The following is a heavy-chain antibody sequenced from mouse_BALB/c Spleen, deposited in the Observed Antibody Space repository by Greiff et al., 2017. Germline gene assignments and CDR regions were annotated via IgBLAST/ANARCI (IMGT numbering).Heavy chain of an antibody. CDR2: IRLKSNNYAT. J-gene: IGHJ2*01. D-gene: IGHD1-2*01. Sequence: EVKVVESGGGLVQPGGSMKLSCVASGFTFSNYWMNWVRQSPEKGLEWVAEIRLKSNNYATHYAESVKGRFTISRDDSKSSVYLQMNNLRAEDTGIYYCTRDVYYGYDYWGQGTTLTVSS. V-gene: IGHV6-6*02. CDR3: TRDVYYGYDY. CDR1: GFTFSNYW.